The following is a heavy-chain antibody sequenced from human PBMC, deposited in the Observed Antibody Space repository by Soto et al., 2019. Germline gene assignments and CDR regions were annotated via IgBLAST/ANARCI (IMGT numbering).Heavy chain of an antibody. CDR3: AREAAAGPDAFDI. Sequence: QVQLQESGPGLVKPSQTLSLTCTVSGGSISSGDYYWSWIRQPPGKGLEWIGYIYYSGSTYYNPSLKRRLTISVDPSKNQFSLKLSSVTAADTAVYYCAREAAAGPDAFDIWGQGTMVTVSS. D-gene: IGHD6-13*01. J-gene: IGHJ3*02. CDR1: GGSISSGDYY. CDR2: IYYSGST. V-gene: IGHV4-30-4*01.